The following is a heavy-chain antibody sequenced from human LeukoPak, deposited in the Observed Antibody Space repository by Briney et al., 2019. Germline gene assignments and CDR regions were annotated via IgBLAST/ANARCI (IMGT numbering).Heavy chain of an antibody. CDR3: AKDGYGDYVGWFDP. D-gene: IGHD4-17*01. V-gene: IGHV3-23*01. Sequence: GGSLRLSCAASGFTFSSYAMSWVRQAPGKGLEWVSAISGSGGSTYYADSVKGRFTISRDKSKNTLYLQMNSLRAEDTAVYYCAKDGYGDYVGWFDPWGQGTLVTVSS. J-gene: IGHJ5*02. CDR1: GFTFSSYA. CDR2: ISGSGGST.